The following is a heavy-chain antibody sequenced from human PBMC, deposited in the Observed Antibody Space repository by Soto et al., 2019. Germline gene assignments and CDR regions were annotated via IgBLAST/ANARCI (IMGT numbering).Heavy chain of an antibody. CDR2: IYHSGST. V-gene: IGHV4-30-2*01. CDR3: ARGKGGNTKNCYFDY. J-gene: IGHJ4*02. Sequence: PSETLSLTCAVSGGSISSGGYSWSWIRQPPGKGLEWIGYIYHSGSTYYNPSLKSRVTISVDRSKNQFSLKLSSVTAADTAVFYGARGKGGNTKNCYFDYGGQEPLVPVP. D-gene: IGHD3-16*01. CDR1: GGSISSGGYS.